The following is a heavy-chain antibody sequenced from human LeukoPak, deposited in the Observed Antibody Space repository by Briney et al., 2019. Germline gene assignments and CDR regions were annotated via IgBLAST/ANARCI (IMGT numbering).Heavy chain of an antibody. D-gene: IGHD4-17*01. V-gene: IGHV4-38-2*02. CDR1: GYSITTNYY. CDR3: ARVAHEFYGDYVLGY. Sequence: PSETLSLTCTVSGYSITTNYYWAWIRQSPGTGLEWIGSVYHNGETYYNPSLKSRVIISVDTSKNEFSLKLSSVTAADTAVYYCARVAHEFYGDYVLGYWGQGTLVTVSS. J-gene: IGHJ4*02. CDR2: VYHNGET.